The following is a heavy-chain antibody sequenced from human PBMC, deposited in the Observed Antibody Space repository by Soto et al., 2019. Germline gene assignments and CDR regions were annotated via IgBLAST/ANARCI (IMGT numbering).Heavy chain of an antibody. D-gene: IGHD6-13*01. J-gene: IGHJ5*02. Sequence: EVQLLESGGGLVQPGGSLRLSCAASGFTFSSYAMSWVRQAPGKGLEWVSAISGSGGSTYYADSVKGRFTISRDNSKNTLYLQMNSLRAEDTAVYYCVKDLIAAAANHNWFDPWGQGTLVTVSS. CDR3: VKDLIAAAANHNWFDP. CDR2: ISGSGGST. V-gene: IGHV3-23*01. CDR1: GFTFSSYA.